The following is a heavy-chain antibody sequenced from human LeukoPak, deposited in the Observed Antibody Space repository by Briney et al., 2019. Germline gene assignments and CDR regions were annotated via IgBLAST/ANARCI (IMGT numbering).Heavy chain of an antibody. Sequence: GGSLRLSCAASGFTFSSYSMNWIRQAPGKGLEWVSSISSSSSYIYYADSVKGRFTISRDDAKNSLYLQMNSLRAEDTAVYYCARHEYYYDSSGQPRGQYYYYYMDVWGKGTTVTISS. CDR2: ISSSSSYI. CDR1: GFTFSSYS. CDR3: ARHEYYYDSSGQPRGQYYYYYMDV. V-gene: IGHV3-21*01. J-gene: IGHJ6*03. D-gene: IGHD3-22*01.